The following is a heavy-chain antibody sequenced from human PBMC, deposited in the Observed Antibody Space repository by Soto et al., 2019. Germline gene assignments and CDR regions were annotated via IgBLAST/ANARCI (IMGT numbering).Heavy chain of an antibody. D-gene: IGHD4-17*01. CDR1: GFSFRNYG. CDR3: AKEYDYGDSRPFDY. Sequence: EVQLLEAGGGLVQPGGSLRLSCAASGFSFRNYGMSWVRQAPGKGLEWLSAIIGNGDTTYYADSVRGRFTISRDNSKNTLYLQLNDVGAEDTAIYYCAKEYDYGDSRPFDYWGQGTLVTVSS. CDR2: IIGNGDTT. V-gene: IGHV3-23*01. J-gene: IGHJ4*02.